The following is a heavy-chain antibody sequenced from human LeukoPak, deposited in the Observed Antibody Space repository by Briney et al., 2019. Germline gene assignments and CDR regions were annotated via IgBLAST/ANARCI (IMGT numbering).Heavy chain of an antibody. Sequence: GGTLRLSCAASGFTFSNYGMSWVRQAPGKGLEWVSGVSGSGGNTYYADSVKGRFTISRDNSKNTLHLQMNGLRADDTAVYYCAKGVGSWSFDYWGQGTLVTVSS. CDR3: AKGVGSWSFDY. D-gene: IGHD2-15*01. CDR2: VSGSGGNT. V-gene: IGHV3-23*01. J-gene: IGHJ4*02. CDR1: GFTFSNYG.